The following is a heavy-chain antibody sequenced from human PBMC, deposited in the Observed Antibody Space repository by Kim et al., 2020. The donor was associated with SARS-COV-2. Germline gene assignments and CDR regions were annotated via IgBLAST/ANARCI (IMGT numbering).Heavy chain of an antibody. J-gene: IGHJ4*02. Sequence: LKSRVTISVDKSKNQFSLKLSSVTAADTAVYYCAKVPNYYDSSGYWPIDYWGQGTLVTVSS. D-gene: IGHD3-22*01. CDR3: AKVPNYYDSSGYWPIDY. V-gene: IGHV4-4*02.